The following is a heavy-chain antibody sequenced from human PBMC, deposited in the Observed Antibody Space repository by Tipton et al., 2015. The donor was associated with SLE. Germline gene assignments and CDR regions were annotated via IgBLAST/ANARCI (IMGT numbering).Heavy chain of an antibody. CDR1: GGSISSSSSY. CDR3: ARADGATGLDY. D-gene: IGHD5-12*01. CDR2: IYYRGGT. Sequence: TLSLTCTVSGGSISSSSSYWGWIRQPPGKGLEWIGSIYYRGGTHYNPSLKSRVTVSVDTSKNQFSLKPTSVTAADTAVYYCARADGATGLDYWGQGTLVTVSS. J-gene: IGHJ4*02. V-gene: IGHV4-39*07.